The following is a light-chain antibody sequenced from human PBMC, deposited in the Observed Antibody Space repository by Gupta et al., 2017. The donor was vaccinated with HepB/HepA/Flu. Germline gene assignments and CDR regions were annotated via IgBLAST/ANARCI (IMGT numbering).Light chain of an antibody. CDR2: WAS. CDR3: QQYYSTPWT. Sequence: DIVMTQSPDSLAVSLGERDTINCKSSQSVLYSSNNKNYLAWYQQKPGQPPKLLIYWASTRESGVPDRFSGSGSGTDFTLTIRSLQAEDVAVYYCQQYYSTPWTFGQGTKVEIK. V-gene: IGKV4-1*01. J-gene: IGKJ1*01. CDR1: QSVLYSSNNKNY.